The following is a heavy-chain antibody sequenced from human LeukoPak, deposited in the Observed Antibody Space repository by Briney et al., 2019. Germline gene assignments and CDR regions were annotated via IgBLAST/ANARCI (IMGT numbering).Heavy chain of an antibody. D-gene: IGHD2-2*02. J-gene: IGHJ4*02. CDR1: GFTFDDYA. V-gene: IGHV3-9*01. CDR2: ISWNSGSI. CDR3: ANTDVPAAIGYFDY. Sequence: GRSLRLSCAASGFTFDDYAMHWVRQAPGKGLEWVSGISWNSGSIGYADSVKGRFTISRDNAKNSLYLQMNSLRAEDTAVYYCANTDVPAAIGYFDYWGQGTLVTVSS.